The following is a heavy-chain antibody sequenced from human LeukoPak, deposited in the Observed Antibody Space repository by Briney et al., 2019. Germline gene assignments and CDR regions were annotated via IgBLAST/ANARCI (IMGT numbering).Heavy chain of an antibody. CDR1: GFTFSSYW. V-gene: IGHV3-74*01. D-gene: IGHD1-26*01. J-gene: IGHJ4*02. Sequence: SGGSLRLSCAASGFTFSSYWMHWVRQAPGKGLAWVSRINSDGSSTSYADSVKGRFTISRDNAKNTLYLQMNSLRAEDTAVYYCASTSGSYSPVDYWGQGTLVTVSS. CDR3: ASTSGSYSPVDY. CDR2: INSDGSST.